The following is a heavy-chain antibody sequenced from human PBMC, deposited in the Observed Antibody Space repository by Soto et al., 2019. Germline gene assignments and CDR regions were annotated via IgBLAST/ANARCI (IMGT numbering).Heavy chain of an antibody. Sequence: SETLSLTCTVSGGSISRSGYFWSWIRQHPGRGLEWIGYIYDSGSTYYNPSLKSRVSLSVDTSKNQFSLNLTSVTAADTAMYYCARSSRSYFDYWGQGTLVTVSS. CDR2: IYDSGST. J-gene: IGHJ4*02. CDR1: GGSISRSGYF. CDR3: ARSSRSYFDY. V-gene: IGHV4-31*03.